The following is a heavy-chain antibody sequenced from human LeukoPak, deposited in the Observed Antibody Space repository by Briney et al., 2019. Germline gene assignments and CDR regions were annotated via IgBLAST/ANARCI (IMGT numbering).Heavy chain of an antibody. V-gene: IGHV1-18*01. D-gene: IGHD3-10*01. J-gene: IGHJ4*02. CDR2: IGPYNGNT. CDR3: ARGHIGVPFDY. CDR1: GYTFTTYG. Sequence: GAAVKVSCKASGYTFTTYGISWVRQAPGQGLEWMGWIGPYNGNTNSAQKVQGRVTMTTDTSTSTAYMELRSLRSDDTAVYYCARGHIGVPFDYWGQGTLVTVSS.